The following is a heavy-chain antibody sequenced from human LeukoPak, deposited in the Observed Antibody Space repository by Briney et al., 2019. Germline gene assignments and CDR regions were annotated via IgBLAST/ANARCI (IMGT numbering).Heavy chain of an antibody. D-gene: IGHD5-18*01. Sequence: SETLSLTCTVSGGSISSYYWSWIRQPAGKGLEWIGRIYTSGSTNYNPSLKSRVTISVDTSKNQFSLKLSSVTAADTAVYYCAREAATAMVTSGFDYWGQGTLVTVSS. V-gene: IGHV4-4*07. CDR2: IYTSGST. CDR3: AREAATAMVTSGFDY. CDR1: GGSISSYY. J-gene: IGHJ4*02.